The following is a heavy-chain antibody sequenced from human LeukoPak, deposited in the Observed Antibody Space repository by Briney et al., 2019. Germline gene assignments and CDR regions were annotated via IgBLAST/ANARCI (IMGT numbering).Heavy chain of an antibody. CDR2: ISSSSSHI. CDR3: ARSELADY. CDR1: GFTFSSYS. D-gene: IGHD6-13*01. Sequence: GGSLRLSCAASGFTFSSYSMNWVRQAPGKGLEWVSSISSSSSHIYYADSVKGRFTISRDNAKNSLYLQMNSLRAEDTAVYYCARSELADYWGQGTLVTVSS. J-gene: IGHJ4*02. V-gene: IGHV3-21*01.